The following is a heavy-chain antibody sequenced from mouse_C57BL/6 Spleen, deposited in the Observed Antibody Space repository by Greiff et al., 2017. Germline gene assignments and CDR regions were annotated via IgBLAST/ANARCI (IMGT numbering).Heavy chain of an antibody. CDR2: INPNNGGT. CDR1: GYTFTDYN. V-gene: IGHV1-18*01. CDR3: ARGSGDSFDY. Sequence: LVESGASVKIPCKASGYTFTDYNMEWVKQSHGKSLEWIGDINPNNGGTIYNQKFKGKATLTVDKSSSTAYMELRSLTSEDTAVYYCARGSGDSFDYWGQGTTLTVSS. J-gene: IGHJ2*01. D-gene: IGHD1-3*01.